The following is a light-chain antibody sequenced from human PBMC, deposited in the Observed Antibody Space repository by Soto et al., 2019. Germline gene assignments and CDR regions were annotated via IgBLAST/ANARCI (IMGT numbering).Light chain of an antibody. Sequence: DIQMTQSASSLSASVGDRVTITCRASQSISTYLNWYQQKPGEAPKLLIYRASSLESGVPSRFSGSKSGTDFTLTINSLQPEDFATYYCQQSYSFPWTFGQGTKVDMK. CDR3: QQSYSFPWT. V-gene: IGKV1-39*01. CDR1: QSISTY. CDR2: RAS. J-gene: IGKJ1*01.